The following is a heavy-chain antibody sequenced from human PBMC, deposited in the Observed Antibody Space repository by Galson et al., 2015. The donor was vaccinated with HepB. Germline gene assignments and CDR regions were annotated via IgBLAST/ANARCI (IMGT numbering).Heavy chain of an antibody. D-gene: IGHD1-1*01. CDR1: GYTFTSYA. V-gene: IGHV1-3*01. CDR2: INAGNGNT. Sequence: SVKVSCKASGYTFTSYAMHWVRQAPGQRLEWMGWINAGNGNTKYSQKFQGRVTITRDTSASTAYMELSSLRSEDTAVYYCAREAGTTSADYYYGMDVWGQGTTVTVSS. J-gene: IGHJ6*02. CDR3: AREAGTTSADYYYGMDV.